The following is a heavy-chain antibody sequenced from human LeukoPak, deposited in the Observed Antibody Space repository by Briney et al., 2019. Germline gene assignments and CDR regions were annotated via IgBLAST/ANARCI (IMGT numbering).Heavy chain of an antibody. Sequence: ASVKVSCKASGYTFTSYYMHWVRQAPGQGLEWMGIINPSGGSTSYAQKFQGRVTMTRDTSTSTVYMELSSLRSEDTAVHYCATSTVTKDYYMDVWGKGTTVTISS. CDR1: GYTFTSYY. D-gene: IGHD4-17*01. V-gene: IGHV1-46*01. CDR3: ATSTVTKDYYMDV. J-gene: IGHJ6*03. CDR2: INPSGGST.